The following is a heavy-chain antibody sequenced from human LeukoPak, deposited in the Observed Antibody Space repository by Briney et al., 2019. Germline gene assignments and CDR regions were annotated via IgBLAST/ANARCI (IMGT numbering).Heavy chain of an antibody. CDR2: INAGNGNT. D-gene: IGHD6-19*01. CDR3: ARPRGLGSGWPIDY. V-gene: IGHV1-3*01. J-gene: IGHJ4*02. Sequence: GASVKVSRKASGYTFTSYAMHWVRQAPGQRLEWMGWINAGNGNTKYSQKFQGRVTITRDTSASTAYMELSSLRSEDTAVYYCARPRGLGSGWPIDYWGQGTLVTVSS. CDR1: GYTFTSYA.